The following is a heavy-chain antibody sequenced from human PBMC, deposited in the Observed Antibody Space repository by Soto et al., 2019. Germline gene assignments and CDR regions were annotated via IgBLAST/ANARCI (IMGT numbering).Heavy chain of an antibody. V-gene: IGHV4-34*09. Sequence: PSETLSLTCTVSFGYISTYYLSSILQTPCKALEWIGEINHSGSTNYNPSLKSRVTISVDTSKNQFSLKLSSVTAADTAVYYCARDSGTMVRGVIGWSAFDIWGQGTMVTVSS. D-gene: IGHD3-10*01. CDR3: ARDSGTMVRGVIGWSAFDI. CDR1: FGYISTYY. J-gene: IGHJ3*02. CDR2: INHSGST.